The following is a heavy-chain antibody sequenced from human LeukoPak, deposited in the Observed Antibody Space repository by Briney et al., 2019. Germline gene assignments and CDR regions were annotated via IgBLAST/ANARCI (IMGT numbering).Heavy chain of an antibody. V-gene: IGHV4-61*02. J-gene: IGHJ4*02. CDR3: ARGAPEEYSYGFSFYYFDY. CDR2: IYTSGST. CDR1: GGSISSGSYY. Sequence: SQTLSLTCTVSGGSISSGSYYWSWIRQPAGKGLEWIGRIYTSGSTNYNPSLKSRVTISVDTSKNQFSLKLGSVTAADTAVYYCARGAPEEYSYGFSFYYFDYWGQGTLVTVSS. D-gene: IGHD5-18*01.